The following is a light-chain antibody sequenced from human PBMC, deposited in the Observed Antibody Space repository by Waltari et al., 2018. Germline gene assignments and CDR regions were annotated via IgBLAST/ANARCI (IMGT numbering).Light chain of an antibody. CDR1: KVGDKD. V-gene: IGLV3-1*01. Sequence: YELTQPPSVSVSPGQTASITCSGEKVGDKDVCWDQQKPGQAPVLVIYQDTKRPSGIPKRFSGSNSGNTATLTISGTQAMDEADYYCQAWDSSTAVFGGGTKLTVL. J-gene: IGLJ2*01. CDR3: QAWDSSTAV. CDR2: QDT.